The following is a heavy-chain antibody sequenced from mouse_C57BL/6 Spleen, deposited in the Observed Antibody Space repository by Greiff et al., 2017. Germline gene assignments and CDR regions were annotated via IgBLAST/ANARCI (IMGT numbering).Heavy chain of an antibody. CDR3: TTRLLRKAY. CDR1: GFNIKDYY. CDR2: IDPEDGDT. V-gene: IGHV14-1*01. J-gene: IGHJ3*01. Sequence: EVQLQQSGAELVRPGASVKLSCTASGFNIKDYYMHWVKQRPEQGLEWIGRIDPEDGDTEYASKFQDKATMTADKSSNTAYLQLSSLTSEDTAVYYCTTRLLRKAYWGQGTLVTVSA. D-gene: IGHD1-1*01.